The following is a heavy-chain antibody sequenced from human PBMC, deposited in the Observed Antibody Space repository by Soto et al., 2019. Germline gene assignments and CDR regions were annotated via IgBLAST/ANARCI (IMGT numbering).Heavy chain of an antibody. CDR2: IKSDGSGT. Sequence: VQLVESGGGLVQPGGSLRLSCAASVITFSNNWMHWVRQAPGKGLVWVSHIKSDGSGTTYADSVKGRFTISRDNAKRTVYLQMNSLTVEDTAVYYCARDWGYSQDYWGQGTLVTVSS. D-gene: IGHD5-18*01. V-gene: IGHV3-74*01. CDR3: ARDWGYSQDY. CDR1: VITFSNNW. J-gene: IGHJ4*02.